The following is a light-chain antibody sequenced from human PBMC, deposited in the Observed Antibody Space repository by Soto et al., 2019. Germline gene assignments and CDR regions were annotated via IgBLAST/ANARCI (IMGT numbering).Light chain of an antibody. CDR1: SPNIGAGYD. V-gene: IGLV1-40*01. J-gene: IGLJ2*01. CDR3: QSYDTSLSGVI. CDR2: ADN. Sequence: QSVLTQTPSVSGAPGQKITMSCTGSSPNIGAGYDVHWYQQLPGAAPRLLIYADNNRPSGVPDRFSASNSGTSASLAITGLQGEDEAVYYCQSYDTSLSGVIFGAGTKVTVL.